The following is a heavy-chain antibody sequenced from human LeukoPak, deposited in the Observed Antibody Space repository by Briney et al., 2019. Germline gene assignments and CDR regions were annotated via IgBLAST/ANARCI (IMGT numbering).Heavy chain of an antibody. CDR2: IYYSGST. CDR3: ARDYGGHSDY. Sequence: SETLSLTCTVLGGSIRSSSYNGGGIRQPQGKGLEWIGSIYYSGSTYYNPSLKSRVTISVDTSKNQFSLKLSSVTAADTAVYYCARDYGGHSDYWGQGTLVTVSS. V-gene: IGHV4-39*02. D-gene: IGHD4-23*01. J-gene: IGHJ4*02. CDR1: GGSIRSSSYN.